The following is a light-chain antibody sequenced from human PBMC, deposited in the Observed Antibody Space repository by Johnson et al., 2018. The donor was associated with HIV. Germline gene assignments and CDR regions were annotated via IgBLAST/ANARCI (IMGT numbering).Light chain of an antibody. CDR3: GTWDSSLGAGNV. V-gene: IGLV1-51*01. CDR1: SSNIGNNY. Sequence: QSILTQPPSVSAAPGQKVTISCSGSSSNIGNNYVSWYQQLPGTAPKLLIYDNNKRPSGIPDRFSGSKSGTSATLGITGLQTGDEADYYCGTWDSSLGAGNVFGTGTKVTVL. J-gene: IGLJ1*01. CDR2: DNN.